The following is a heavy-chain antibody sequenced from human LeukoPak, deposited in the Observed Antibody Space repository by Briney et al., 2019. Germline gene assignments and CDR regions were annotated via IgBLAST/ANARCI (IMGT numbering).Heavy chain of an antibody. J-gene: IGHJ4*02. CDR2: INPNSGDT. V-gene: IGHV1-2*02. D-gene: IGHD2-21*02. CDR1: GYRFTSLY. Sequence: ASVKLSCKASGYRFTSLYVHWVRQAPGQGPEWMGWINPNSGDTQYAQKFKGRVTMTRDTSITTAYMQLSGLTSDDTAVYYCAREPPAYCGFDCYVLGYWGQGTLVTVSS. CDR3: AREPPAYCGFDCYVLGY.